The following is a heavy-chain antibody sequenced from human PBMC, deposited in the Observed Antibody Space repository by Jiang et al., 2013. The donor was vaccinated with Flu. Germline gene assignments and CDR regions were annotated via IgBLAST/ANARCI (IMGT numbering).Heavy chain of an antibody. D-gene: IGHD3-22*01. V-gene: IGHV5-51*01. CDR3: ARTVISYYYENRDAFDI. CDR2: IYPGDSHT. Sequence: LEWVAIIYPGDSHTRYSPSFQGQVTISADKSISTAYLQWSSLKASDTAMYYCARTVISYYYENRDAFDIWGQGTMVTVSS. J-gene: IGHJ3*02.